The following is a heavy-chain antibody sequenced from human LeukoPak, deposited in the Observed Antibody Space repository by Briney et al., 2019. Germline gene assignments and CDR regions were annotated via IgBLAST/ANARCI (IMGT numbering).Heavy chain of an antibody. D-gene: IGHD1-26*01. CDR1: GFTFISYG. CDR2: ISYDGSNK. Sequence: KTGGSLRLSCAVSGFTFISYGMHWVRQAPGKGLEWVAVISYDGSNKYYADSVKCRFTISRDKSKNTLYLQMNSLRAEDTAVYYCAKDLLGGDSGSYYEVGELGMDVWGQGTTVTVSS. J-gene: IGHJ6*02. CDR3: AKDLLGGDSGSYYEVGELGMDV. V-gene: IGHV3-30*18.